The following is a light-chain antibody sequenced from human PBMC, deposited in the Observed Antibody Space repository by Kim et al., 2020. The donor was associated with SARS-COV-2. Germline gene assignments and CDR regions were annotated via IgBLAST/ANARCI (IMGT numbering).Light chain of an antibody. V-gene: IGLV3-19*01. J-gene: IGLJ3*02. Sequence: SSELTQDPAVSVALGQTVRITCQGDSLRSYFASWYQQKPGQAPILVIHGRNNRPSGIPDRFSGSNSGNTASLTITRAQAEDEADYYCNSRDSSNNHWVFGGGTQLTVL. CDR1: SLRSYF. CDR3: NSRDSSNNHWV. CDR2: GRN.